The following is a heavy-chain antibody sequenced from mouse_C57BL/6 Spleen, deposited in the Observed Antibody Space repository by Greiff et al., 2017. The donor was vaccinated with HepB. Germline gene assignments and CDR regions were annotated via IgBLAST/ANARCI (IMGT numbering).Heavy chain of an antibody. CDR2: IRLKSDNYAT. V-gene: IGHV6-3*01. CDR3: TDSHYYGSLGGDY. CDR1: GFTFSNYW. D-gene: IGHD1-1*01. J-gene: IGHJ2*01. Sequence: DVMLVESGGGLVQPGGSMKLSCVASGFTFSNYWMNWVRQSPEQGLEWVAQIRLKSDNYATHYAESVKGRFTISRDDSKSSVYLQMNNLRAEDTGMYYCTDSHYYGSLGGDYWGQGTTLTVSS.